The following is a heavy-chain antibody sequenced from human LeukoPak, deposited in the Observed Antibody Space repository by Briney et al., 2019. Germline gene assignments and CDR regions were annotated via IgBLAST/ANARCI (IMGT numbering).Heavy chain of an antibody. CDR2: IYSGGNT. Sequence: PGGSLRLSCAASGFTVSSNYMSWVRQAPGKGPEWVSVIYSGGNTYYADSVKGRFTLSRDSSKNTLYLQMNSLRAEDTAVYYCARVPELSYFDYWGQGTLVTVSS. CDR1: GFTVSSNY. V-gene: IGHV3-66*01. CDR3: ARVPELSYFDY. D-gene: IGHD1-26*01. J-gene: IGHJ4*02.